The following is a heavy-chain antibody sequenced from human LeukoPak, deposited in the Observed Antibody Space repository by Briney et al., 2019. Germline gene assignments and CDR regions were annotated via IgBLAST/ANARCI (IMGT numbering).Heavy chain of an antibody. CDR1: GGSFSGYY. CDR3: ARGDRYCSSTSCYTPNFDY. Sequence: PSETLSLTCAVYGGSFSGYYWSWIRQPPGKGLEWIGEINHSGSTNYNPSLKSRVTISVDTSKNQFSLKLSSVTAADTAVYYCARGDRYCSSTSCYTPNFDYWGQGPLVTVSS. CDR2: INHSGST. D-gene: IGHD2-2*02. V-gene: IGHV4-34*01. J-gene: IGHJ4*02.